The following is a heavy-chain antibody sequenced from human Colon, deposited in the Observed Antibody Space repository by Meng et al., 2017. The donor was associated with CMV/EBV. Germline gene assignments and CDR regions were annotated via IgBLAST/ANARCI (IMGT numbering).Heavy chain of an antibody. CDR2: INPNSGET. J-gene: IGHJ4*02. Sequence: QVQLVQSGAELKKPGASVRVSCNASGYTFTGFYMQWVRQAPGQGLEWMGRINPNSGETDYAQKFQGRVTMTRDTSISTAYMELSRLTSDDSAVYYCARVYGDYLFDYWGQGTLVTVSS. CDR1: GYTFTGFY. CDR3: ARVYGDYLFDY. V-gene: IGHV1-2*06. D-gene: IGHD4-17*01.